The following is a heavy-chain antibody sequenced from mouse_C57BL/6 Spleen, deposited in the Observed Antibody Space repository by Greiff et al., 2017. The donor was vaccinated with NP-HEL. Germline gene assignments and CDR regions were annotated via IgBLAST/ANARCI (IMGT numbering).Heavy chain of an antibody. CDR3: ARREAYYSNYGYAMDY. V-gene: IGHV1-39*01. CDR2: INPNYGTT. Sequence: VQLQQSGPELVKPGASVKISCKASGYSFTDYSMNWVKQSNGKSLEWIGVINPNYGTTSYNQKFKGKATLTVDQSSSTAYLQLNSLTSADSAVYYCARREAYYSNYGYAMDYWGQGTSVTVSS. D-gene: IGHD2-5*01. CDR1: GYSFTDYS. J-gene: IGHJ4*01.